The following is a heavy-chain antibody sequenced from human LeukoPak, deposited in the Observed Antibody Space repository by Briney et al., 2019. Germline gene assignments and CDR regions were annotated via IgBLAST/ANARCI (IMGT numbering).Heavy chain of an antibody. CDR1: GFTFDDYT. CDR2: ISWDGGST. J-gene: IGHJ4*02. D-gene: IGHD3-22*01. Sequence: SGGSLRLSCAASGFTFDDYTMHWVRQAPGKGLEWVSLISWDGGSTYYADSVKGRFTISRDIAKNSLYLQMNNLRAEDTAIYYCTKEDSSDISDWGQGTLVTVSS. CDR3: TKEDSSDISD. V-gene: IGHV3-43*01.